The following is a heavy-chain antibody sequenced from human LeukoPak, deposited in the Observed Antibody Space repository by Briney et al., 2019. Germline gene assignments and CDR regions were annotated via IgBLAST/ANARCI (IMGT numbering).Heavy chain of an antibody. CDR2: IYYSGST. D-gene: IGHD2-2*01. CDR1: GGSISSNSNY. Sequence: SETLSLTCTVSGGSISSNSNYWGWIRQPPGKGLEWIGSIYYSGSTYYNLTLKSRVTISVDTSKNQFSLNLSSVTAADTAVYYCARLRTTSHDAFDIWGQGTMVTVSS. J-gene: IGHJ3*02. V-gene: IGHV4-39*01. CDR3: ARLRTTSHDAFDI.